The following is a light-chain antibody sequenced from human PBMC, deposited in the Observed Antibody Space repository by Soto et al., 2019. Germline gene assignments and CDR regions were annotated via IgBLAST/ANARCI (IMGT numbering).Light chain of an antibody. Sequence: DIQMTQSPSSLSASVGDRVTITCQASQDISNYLNWYQQKPGKAPKLLIYDASNLETGVPSRFSGSGSGTDFTFTISSLQPEDIETDYCQQYDNLLTFGGGTKVEIK. CDR3: QQYDNLLT. CDR1: QDISNY. V-gene: IGKV1-33*01. CDR2: DAS. J-gene: IGKJ4*01.